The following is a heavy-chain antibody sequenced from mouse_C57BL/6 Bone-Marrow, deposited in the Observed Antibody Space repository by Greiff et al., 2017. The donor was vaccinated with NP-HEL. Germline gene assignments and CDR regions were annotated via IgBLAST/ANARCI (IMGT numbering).Heavy chain of an antibody. V-gene: IGHV1-19*01. Sequence: VQLHQSVPVLFKPWASVKMSCTSSVYTFPVYYMNLLKQSHGTSLEWIGVINPYNGGTSYNQKFKGKATLTVDKSSSTAYMELNSLTSEDSAVYYCARRGSGGAWFAYWGQGTLVTVSA. CDR1: VYTFPVYY. D-gene: IGHD3-2*02. CDR3: ARRGSGGAWFAY. CDR2: INPYNGGT. J-gene: IGHJ3*01.